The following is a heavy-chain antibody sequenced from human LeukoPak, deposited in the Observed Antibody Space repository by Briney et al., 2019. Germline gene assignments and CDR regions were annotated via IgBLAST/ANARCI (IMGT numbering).Heavy chain of an antibody. J-gene: IGHJ3*02. Sequence: ASVKVSCKASGYTFTSYGISWVRQAPGQWLELMGWISAYNGNTNYAQKLQGRVTMTTDTSTSTAYMELRSLRSDDTAVYYCARYSYQLLDNHDAFDIWGQGTMVTVSS. CDR2: ISAYNGNT. V-gene: IGHV1-18*01. D-gene: IGHD2-2*01. CDR3: ARYSYQLLDNHDAFDI. CDR1: GYTFTSYG.